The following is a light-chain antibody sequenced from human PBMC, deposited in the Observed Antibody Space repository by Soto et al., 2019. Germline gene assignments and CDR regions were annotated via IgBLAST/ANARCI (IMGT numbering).Light chain of an antibody. Sequence: QSALTQPPSVSGSPGQSVTISCTGTSSDVGAYKYVSWYQQYPGKAPKLMIYEVTKRPSGVPDRFSGSKSGNTASLTVSGLQAEDEADYYCTSYVGNDIWVFGGGIKVTVL. CDR1: SSDVGAYKY. V-gene: IGLV2-8*01. CDR3: TSYVGNDIWV. CDR2: EVT. J-gene: IGLJ3*02.